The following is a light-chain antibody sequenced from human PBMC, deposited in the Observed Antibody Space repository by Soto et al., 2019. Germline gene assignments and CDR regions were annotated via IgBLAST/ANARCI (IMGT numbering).Light chain of an antibody. CDR3: CSYAGSYTDV. J-gene: IGLJ1*01. CDR1: SSDVGGYNY. V-gene: IGLV2-11*01. CDR2: DVS. Sequence: QSALTQPRSVSGSPGQSVTISCTGTSSDVGGYNYVSWYQQHPGKAPKLMIYDVSKRPSGVPDRFSGSKSGNTASLTISGLQAEAEADYYCCSYAGSYTDVFGTGTKLPVL.